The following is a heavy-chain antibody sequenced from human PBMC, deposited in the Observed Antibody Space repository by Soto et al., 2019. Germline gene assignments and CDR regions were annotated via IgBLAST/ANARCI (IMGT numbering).Heavy chain of an antibody. J-gene: IGHJ4*02. Sequence: AGGSLRLSCAASGFTFSNYWVTWARQAPGKGLEWVANIKGDGSEKFYVGSVKGRFTISRDNAENSLYLQMNGLRAEDTALYYCVGERSPYVWGQWGQGTLVTVSS. CDR1: GFTFSNYW. CDR2: IKGDGSEK. V-gene: IGHV3-7*01. CDR3: VGERSPYVWGQ. D-gene: IGHD3-16*01.